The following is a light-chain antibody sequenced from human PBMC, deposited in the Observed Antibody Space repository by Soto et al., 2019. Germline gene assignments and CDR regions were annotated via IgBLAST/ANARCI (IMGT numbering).Light chain of an antibody. J-gene: IGKJ1*01. V-gene: IGKV4-1*01. Sequence: DIVMTQSPDSLAVSLGERATINCKSSQTVLYSSSNQNYLAWYQQKPGQPPNLLIYWASTRESGVPDRLSGSGSGTDFTLTISSLQAEDVAVYYCQQYYSTPQTFGQGTKVEIK. CDR3: QQYYSTPQT. CDR2: WAS. CDR1: QTVLYSSSNQNY.